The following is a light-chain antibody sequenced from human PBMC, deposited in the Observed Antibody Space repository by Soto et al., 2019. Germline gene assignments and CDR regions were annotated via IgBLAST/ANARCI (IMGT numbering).Light chain of an antibody. CDR3: TSYTSDRPYV. J-gene: IGLJ1*01. CDR2: EVS. CDR1: SSDVGGYTY. Sequence: QSLLTDPASVSGSPGQSITISCTGTSSDVGGYTYVSWYQHHPGKAPKLLIYEVSNRPSGVSNRFSGSKSGNTASLTISGLQTDDEADYYCTSYTSDRPYVFGTGTKVTVL. V-gene: IGLV2-14*01.